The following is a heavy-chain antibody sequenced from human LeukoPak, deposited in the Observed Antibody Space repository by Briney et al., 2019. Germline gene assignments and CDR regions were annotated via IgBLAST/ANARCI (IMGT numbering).Heavy chain of an antibody. V-gene: IGHV3-48*03. D-gene: IGHD5-18*01. J-gene: IGHJ4*02. CDR3: TKEDKYGYDYFDS. Sequence: GGSLRLSCAASGFTFSSYEMNWVRQAPAEGLDGVSYISSSGRTIYYADSVKGRFTISRDNAKNSLYLQMNSLRAEDTAVYYCTKEDKYGYDYFDSWGQGTLVTVSP. CDR1: GFTFSSYE. CDR2: ISSSGRTI.